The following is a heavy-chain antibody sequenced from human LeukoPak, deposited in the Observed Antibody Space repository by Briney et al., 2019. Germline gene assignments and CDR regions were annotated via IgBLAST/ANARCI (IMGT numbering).Heavy chain of an antibody. CDR3: ARAYCSSTSCYGLNAFDI. V-gene: IGHV4-39*07. Sequence: SETLSLTCTVSGGSISSNNFYWDWIRQPPGKGLEWIGSIYYSGSTYYNPSLKSRVTISVDTSKNQFSLKLSSVTAADTAVYYCARAYCSSTSCYGLNAFDIWGQGTMVTVSS. J-gene: IGHJ3*02. CDR1: GGSISSNNFY. CDR2: IYYSGST. D-gene: IGHD2-2*01.